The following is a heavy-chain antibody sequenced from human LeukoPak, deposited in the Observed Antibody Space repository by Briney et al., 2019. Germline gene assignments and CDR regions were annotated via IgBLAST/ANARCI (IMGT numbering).Heavy chain of an antibody. D-gene: IGHD2-21*01. J-gene: IGHJ3*02. CDR2: IKQDGSEK. Sequence: GGSLRLSCAASGFNFSNYWMSWVRQAPGKGLEWVANIKQDGSEKYYVDSVKGRFTISRDNAKNSLYLQMISLRAGDTAVYYCAGWPIYSDAFHIWGQGTMVTVSS. CDR3: AGWPIYSDAFHI. CDR1: GFNFSNYW. V-gene: IGHV3-7*01.